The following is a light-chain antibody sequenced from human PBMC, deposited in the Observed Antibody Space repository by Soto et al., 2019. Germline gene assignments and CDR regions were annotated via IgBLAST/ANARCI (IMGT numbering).Light chain of an antibody. J-gene: IGKJ5*01. CDR2: GAS. Sequence: EIVLTQSPATLSLSPGERATLSCGASQSVTSNYLAWYQQKPGQAPRLLIFGASIRVTGIPDRFSGSGSGTDFTLTISSLEPEDFAVYYCQQRSDWPPITFGQGTRLEIK. V-gene: IGKV3D-20*02. CDR3: QQRSDWPPIT. CDR1: QSVTSNY.